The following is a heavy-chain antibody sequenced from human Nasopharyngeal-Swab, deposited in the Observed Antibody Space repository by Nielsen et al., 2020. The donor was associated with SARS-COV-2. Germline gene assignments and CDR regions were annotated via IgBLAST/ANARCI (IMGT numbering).Heavy chain of an antibody. J-gene: IGHJ4*02. CDR3: ARGRPTGY. Sequence: GGSLRLSCAASGFTFNNYNFNWVRQAPGKGLEWVSSISSSSSYIYYADSVKGRFTISRDNAKNSLYLQMNSLRAEDTAVYYCARGRPTGYWGQGTLVTVSS. CDR2: ISSSSSYI. V-gene: IGHV3-21*01. CDR1: GFTFNNYN. D-gene: IGHD4-17*01.